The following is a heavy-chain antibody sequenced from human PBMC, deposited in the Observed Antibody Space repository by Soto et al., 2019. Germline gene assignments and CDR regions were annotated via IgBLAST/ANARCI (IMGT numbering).Heavy chain of an antibody. CDR1: GFTFSSYA. J-gene: IGHJ6*02. CDR3: AKSRRGRAARPRGMDV. Sequence: GALRLSCAGPGFTFSSYAMSWVRQAPGKGLEWVSAISGSGGSTYYADSVKGRFTNSRDNSKNTLYLKMNSLRDEDTALYYCAKSRRGRAARPRGMDVWGQGTTVTVSS. CDR2: ISGSGGST. D-gene: IGHD6-6*01. V-gene: IGHV3-23*01.